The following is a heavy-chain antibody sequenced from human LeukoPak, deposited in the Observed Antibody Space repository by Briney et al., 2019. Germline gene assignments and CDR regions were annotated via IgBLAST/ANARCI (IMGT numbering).Heavy chain of an antibody. D-gene: IGHD2-2*01. CDR3: ARVGHCSSTACFIDY. CDR2: IYSDGKST. V-gene: IGHV3-74*01. J-gene: IGHJ4*02. Sequence: GGSLRLSCAASGFTFSNYWMHCVRQAPGKGLVWVSRIYSDGKSTNYADSVKGRFTISRDNAKNTLYLEMNSLRAEDTAVYYCARVGHCSSTACFIDYWGQGTLVTVSS. CDR1: GFTFSNYW.